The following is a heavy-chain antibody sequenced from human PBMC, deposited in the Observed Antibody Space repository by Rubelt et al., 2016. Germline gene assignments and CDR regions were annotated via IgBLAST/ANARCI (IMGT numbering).Heavy chain of an antibody. CDR3: ARLPQGSYGWVDY. CDR2: IYTSGSP. CDR1: GGSISSSSYY. V-gene: IGHV3-53*01. J-gene: IGHJ4*02. Sequence: LQLQESGPGLVKPSETLSLTCTVSGGSISSSSYYWGWIRQPPGKGLEWVSVIYTSGSPYYADSVKGRFTISRDNSNNTLYLQMNSLRAEDTALYYCARLPQGSYGWVDYWGQGTLVTVSS. D-gene: IGHD5-18*01.